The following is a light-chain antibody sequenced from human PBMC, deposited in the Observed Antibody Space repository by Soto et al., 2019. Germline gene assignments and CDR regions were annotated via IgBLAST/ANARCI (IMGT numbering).Light chain of an antibody. Sequence: IQMTQSPSSLSASVGDRVTITCRASQSISIYLNWYQHTPGKGPKLLIYAASTFQSGVPSRFSGSGSGTHFTLTISSLQPEDFATYYCQQSYSTPYTFGQGTKLEI. CDR1: QSISIY. CDR3: QQSYSTPYT. V-gene: IGKV1-39*01. CDR2: AAS. J-gene: IGKJ2*01.